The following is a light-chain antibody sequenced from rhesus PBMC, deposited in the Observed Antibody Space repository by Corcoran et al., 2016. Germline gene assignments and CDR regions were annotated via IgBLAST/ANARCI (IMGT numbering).Light chain of an antibody. CDR3: QQHNSHPYS. CDR2: AAA. Sequence: DIQMTQSPSSLSTSVGDRVTITCRASQGISSYLAWYQQKQGKVPKLLIYAAARLESGVPSRFSGSGSGTEFTLTISSLQPEDFATYYCQQHNSHPYSFGQGTKVEIK. V-gene: IGKV1-25*02. CDR1: QGISSY. J-gene: IGKJ2*01.